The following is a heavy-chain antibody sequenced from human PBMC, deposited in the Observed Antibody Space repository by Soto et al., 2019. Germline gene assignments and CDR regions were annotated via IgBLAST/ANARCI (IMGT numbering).Heavy chain of an antibody. CDR1: GFTFSSYG. J-gene: IGHJ4*02. CDR3: AKDSTAAGFYYFDY. V-gene: IGHV3-30*18. D-gene: IGHD6-13*01. CDR2: ISYDGSNK. Sequence: GGSLRLSCAASGFTFSSYGMHWVRQAPGKGLEWVAVISYDGSNKYYADSVKARFTISRDNSKNTLYLQMNSLRAEDTAVYYCAKDSTAAGFYYFDYWGQGTLVTVSS.